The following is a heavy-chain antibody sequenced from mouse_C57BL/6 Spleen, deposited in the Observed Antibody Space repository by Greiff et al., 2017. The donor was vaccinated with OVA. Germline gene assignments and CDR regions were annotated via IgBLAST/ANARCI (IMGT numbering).Heavy chain of an antibody. Sequence: EVMLVESGGGLVKPGGSLKLSCAASGFTFSDSGMHWVRQAPEKGLAWVAYISSGSSTIYYADTVKVRFTISRDNAKNTLFLQMTSLRSEDTAMYYCAGEYYAYAMDYWGQGTSVTVSS. CDR3: AGEYYAYAMDY. D-gene: IGHD1-1*01. CDR2: ISSGSSTI. J-gene: IGHJ4*01. CDR1: GFTFSDSG. V-gene: IGHV5-17*01.